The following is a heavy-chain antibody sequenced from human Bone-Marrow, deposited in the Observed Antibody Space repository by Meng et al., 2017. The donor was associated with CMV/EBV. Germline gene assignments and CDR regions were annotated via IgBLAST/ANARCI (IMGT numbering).Heavy chain of an antibody. Sequence: QVQLVPSGAEVKKPGASVKVSCKASGYTFTSYYMHWVRQAPGQGLEWMGIINPSGGSTSYAQKFQGRVTMTEDTSTDTAYMELSSLRSEDTAVYYCATDLRGSSFDYWGQGTLVTVSS. CDR2: INPSGGST. V-gene: IGHV1-46*01. J-gene: IGHJ4*02. CDR3: ATDLRGSSFDY. CDR1: GYTFTSYY. D-gene: IGHD3-16*01.